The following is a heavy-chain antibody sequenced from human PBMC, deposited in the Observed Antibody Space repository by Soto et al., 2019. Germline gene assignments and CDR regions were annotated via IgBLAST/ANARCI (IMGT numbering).Heavy chain of an antibody. CDR3: ARGDILTGYWTSTLDY. CDR2: INPSGGST. J-gene: IGHJ4*02. D-gene: IGHD3-9*01. CDR1: GYTFTSYY. V-gene: IGHV1-46*01. Sequence: QVQLVQSGAEVKKPGASVKVSCKASGYTFTSYYMHWVRQAPGQGLEWMGIINPSGGSTSYAQKFQGRVTMTRDTSTSTDYMELSSLRSEDTAVYYCARGDILTGYWTSTLDYWGQGTLVTVSS.